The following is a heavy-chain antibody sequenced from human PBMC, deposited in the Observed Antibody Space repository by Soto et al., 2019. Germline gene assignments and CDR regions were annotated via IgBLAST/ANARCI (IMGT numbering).Heavy chain of an antibody. CDR2: INHSGST. J-gene: IGHJ5*02. CDR3: ARARGGVRWLQLRIGWFDP. Sequence: HVQLQQWGAGLLKPSETLSLTCAVYGGSFSGYYWSWIRQPPGKGLEWIGEINHSGSTNYNPSLKSRVTISVDTSKNQFSLKLSSVTAADTAVYYCARARGGVRWLQLRIGWFDPWGQGTLVTVSS. V-gene: IGHV4-34*01. D-gene: IGHD5-12*01. CDR1: GGSFSGYY.